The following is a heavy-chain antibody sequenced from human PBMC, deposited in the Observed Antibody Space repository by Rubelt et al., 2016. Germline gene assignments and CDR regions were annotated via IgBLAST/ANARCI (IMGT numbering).Heavy chain of an antibody. CDR2: IYYGGTT. V-gene: IGHV4-39*07. D-gene: IGHD3-22*01. CDR3: ARARITWLGY. Sequence: QPHLQESGPGLVKPSETLSLTCTVSGGPMSNNIYSWAWIRQSPGKGLEWIGNIYYGGTTSYNPSLKCRAIISVDTAKNQFALKLSSVTAADTAVYDCARARITWLGYWGQGTQVIVSS. J-gene: IGHJ4*02. CDR1: GGPMSNNIYS.